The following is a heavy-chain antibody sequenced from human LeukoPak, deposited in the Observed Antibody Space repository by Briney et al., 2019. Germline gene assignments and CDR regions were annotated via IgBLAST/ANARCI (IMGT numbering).Heavy chain of an antibody. CDR1: GYTFTSYY. J-gene: IGHJ1*01. CDR2: INPSGGST. CDR3: ARDSSEFRSLIPH. Sequence: ASVKVSCKASGYTFTSYYMHWVRQAPGQGLEWMGIINPSGGSTSYAQKFQGRATITADESTSTAYMELSSLRSEDTAVYYCARDSSEFRSLIPHWGQGTLVTVSS. V-gene: IGHV1-46*01. D-gene: IGHD2-21*01.